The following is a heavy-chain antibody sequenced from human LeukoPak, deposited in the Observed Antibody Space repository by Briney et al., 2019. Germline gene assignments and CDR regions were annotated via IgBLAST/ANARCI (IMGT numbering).Heavy chain of an antibody. Sequence: GGSLRLSCAASGFNFSSYAMSWVRQAPGKGLEWVANINQDESVKYYVDAVKGRFTISRDNVKKSLYLLMDSLRGEDTGVYYCVSGGSLFDLWGRDTLVSVSS. V-gene: IGHV3-7*01. CDR2: INQDESVK. J-gene: IGHJ2*01. D-gene: IGHD6-25*01. CDR1: GFNFSSYA. CDR3: VSGGSLFDL.